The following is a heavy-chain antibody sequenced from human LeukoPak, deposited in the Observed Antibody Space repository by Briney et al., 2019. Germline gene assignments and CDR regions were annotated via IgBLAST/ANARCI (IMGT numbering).Heavy chain of an antibody. CDR2: INHNGNVN. J-gene: IGHJ6*02. CDR1: GFTFSDYY. V-gene: IGHV3-7*03. CDR3: ARGGGLDV. D-gene: IGHD3-16*01. Sequence: GGSLRLSCAASGFTFSDYYMNWARQAPGKGLEWVASINHNGNVNYYVDSVKGRFTISRDNAKNSLYLQMSNLRAEDTAVYFCARGGGLDVWGQGATVTVSS.